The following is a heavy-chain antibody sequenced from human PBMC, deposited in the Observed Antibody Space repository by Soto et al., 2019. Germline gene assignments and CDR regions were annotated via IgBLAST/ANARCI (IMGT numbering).Heavy chain of an antibody. CDR1: GFTFSDHY. Sequence: EVQLVESGGGLVQPGGSQRLSCAASGFTFSDHYMDWVRQAPGKGLEWVGRIRNTANSYTTDYAASVKGRFTISRDDSNDSLHLQVKTVKTEDTAIYYCAKDSGKGAYFDHWGHGTLATVSS. CDR3: AKDSGKGAYFDH. CDR2: IRNTANSYTT. V-gene: IGHV3-72*01. J-gene: IGHJ4*01. D-gene: IGHD1-26*01.